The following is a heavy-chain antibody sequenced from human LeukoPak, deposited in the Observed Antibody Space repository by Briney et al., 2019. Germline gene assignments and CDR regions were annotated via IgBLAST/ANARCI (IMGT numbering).Heavy chain of an antibody. Sequence: SETLSLTCSVSGGSISSSSFYWGWIRQPPGKGLEWIGSISYTGSTYYNPSLKSRVTISVDTSKNQFFRKLTSVTATDTAVYYCASYDILTGGYYFDYWGQGTLVTVSS. CDR2: ISYTGST. V-gene: IGHV4-39*07. CDR3: ASYDILTGGYYFDY. D-gene: IGHD3-9*01. J-gene: IGHJ4*02. CDR1: GGSISSSSFY.